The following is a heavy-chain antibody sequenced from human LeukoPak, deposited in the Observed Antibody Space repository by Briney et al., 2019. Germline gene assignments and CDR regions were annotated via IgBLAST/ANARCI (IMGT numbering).Heavy chain of an antibody. CDR2: ISYDESNK. D-gene: IGHD6-13*01. Sequence: GGSLRLSCAASGFTFSSYGMHWVRQAPGKGLEWVAVISYDESNKYYADSVKGRFTISRDNSKNTLYLQMNSLRAEDTAVYYCAKDLLEAAADGMDVWGQGTTVTVSS. J-gene: IGHJ6*02. V-gene: IGHV3-30*18. CDR3: AKDLLEAAADGMDV. CDR1: GFTFSSYG.